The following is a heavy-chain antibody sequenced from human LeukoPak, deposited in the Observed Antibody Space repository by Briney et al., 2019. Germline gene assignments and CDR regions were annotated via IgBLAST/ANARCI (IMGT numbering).Heavy chain of an antibody. CDR3: ARGVSGYPIYGMDV. D-gene: IGHD3-22*01. J-gene: IGHJ6*02. Sequence: ASVTVSCKASGYTFTGYYMHWVRQAPGQGLEWMGWINPNSGGTNYAQKFQGWVTMTRDTSISTAYMELSRLRSDDTAVYYCARGVSGYPIYGMDVWGQGTTVTVSS. CDR2: INPNSGGT. V-gene: IGHV1-2*04. CDR1: GYTFTGYY.